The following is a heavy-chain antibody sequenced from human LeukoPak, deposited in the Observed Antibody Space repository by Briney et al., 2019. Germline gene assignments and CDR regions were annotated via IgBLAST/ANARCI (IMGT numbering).Heavy chain of an antibody. V-gene: IGHV1-46*01. Sequence: XFTXXXXHWVGQAPGQGLEWMGIIDPSGGSTSYAQKFQGRVTMTRDTSTSTVYMELSSLRSEDTAVYYCAHVLWSAAQWGQGTLVTVSS. CDR2: IDPSGGST. CDR3: AHVLWSAAQ. CDR1: XFTXXX. J-gene: IGHJ4*02. D-gene: IGHD3-10*01.